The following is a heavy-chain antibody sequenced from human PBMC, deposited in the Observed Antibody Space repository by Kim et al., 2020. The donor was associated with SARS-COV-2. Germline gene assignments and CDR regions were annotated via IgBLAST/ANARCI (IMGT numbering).Heavy chain of an antibody. CDR2: ISAYNGNT. D-gene: IGHD6-19*01. V-gene: IGHV1-18*01. CDR1: GYTFTSYG. Sequence: ASVKVSCKASGYTFTSYGISWVRQAPGQGLEWMGWISAYNGNTNYAQKLQGRVTMTTDTSTSTAYMELRSLRSDDTAVYYCARDSFSSGWYGGNWFDPWGKGPLVTVSS. CDR3: ARDSFSSGWYGGNWFDP. J-gene: IGHJ5*02.